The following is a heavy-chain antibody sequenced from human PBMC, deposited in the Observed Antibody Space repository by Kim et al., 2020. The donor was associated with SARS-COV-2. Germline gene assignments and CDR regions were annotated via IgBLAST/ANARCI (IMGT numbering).Heavy chain of an antibody. Sequence: GTTEYAASVKGRFTISRDDSKSIAYLQMNSLKTEDTAVYYCTRERAHFDYWGQGTLVTVSS. CDR3: TRERAHFDY. CDR2: GTT. V-gene: IGHV3-49*02. J-gene: IGHJ4*02.